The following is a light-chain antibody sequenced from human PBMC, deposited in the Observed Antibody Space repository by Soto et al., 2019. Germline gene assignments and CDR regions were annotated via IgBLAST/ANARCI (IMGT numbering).Light chain of an antibody. J-gene: IGLJ1*01. CDR1: SSDVGGYNY. CDR2: DVS. CDR3: ASYTSSSTYV. Sequence: QSALTQPASVSGSPGQSITISCTGTSSDVGGYNYVSWYQQHPGKAPELMISDVSNRPSGVSYRFSSSKSGNTASLTISGLQAEDEADYYCASYTSSSTYVFGTGTKVTVL. V-gene: IGLV2-14*03.